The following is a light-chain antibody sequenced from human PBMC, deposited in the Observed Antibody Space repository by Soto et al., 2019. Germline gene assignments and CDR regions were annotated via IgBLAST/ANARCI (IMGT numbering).Light chain of an antibody. J-gene: IGKJ2*01. CDR3: QQYNNWPYS. CDR2: AVS. Sequence: EVVMTQSPATLSVSPGERVTLSCRASQSVSSDLAWYQQRPGQTPSLLIYAVSTREIGIPARFSGSGSGTEFTLTISSLQSEDFAVYYCQQYNNWPYSFGQGTKLEIK. V-gene: IGKV3-15*01. CDR1: QSVSSD.